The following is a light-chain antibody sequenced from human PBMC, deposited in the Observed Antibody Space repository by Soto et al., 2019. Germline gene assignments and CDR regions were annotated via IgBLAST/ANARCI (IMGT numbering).Light chain of an antibody. J-gene: IGLJ1*01. Sequence: QSVLTQPASVSGSPGQSITISCTGTSSDIGHNKYVSWYQQYPGKVPKLLVNQVSNRPSGVSNRFSGSKSGNTASLTISGLLAEDEADYFCTSSTSGSLYVFGTGTKGTVL. CDR3: TSSTSGSLYV. CDR2: QVS. CDR1: SSDIGHNKY. V-gene: IGLV2-14*01.